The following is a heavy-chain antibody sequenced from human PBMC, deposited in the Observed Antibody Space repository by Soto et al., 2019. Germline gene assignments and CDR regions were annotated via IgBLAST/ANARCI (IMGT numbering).Heavy chain of an antibody. Sequence: QVQLVQSGAEVKKPGSSVKVSCKASGGTFSSYAISWVRQAPGQGLEWMGGIIPIFGTANYAQKFQGRVTITADESKSTAYMELSRLRSEDTAVYYCASWDYRTGTLRAFDYWGQGTLVTVAA. D-gene: IGHD1-1*01. CDR3: ASWDYRTGTLRAFDY. V-gene: IGHV1-69*01. CDR1: GGTFSSYA. J-gene: IGHJ4*02. CDR2: IIPIFGTA.